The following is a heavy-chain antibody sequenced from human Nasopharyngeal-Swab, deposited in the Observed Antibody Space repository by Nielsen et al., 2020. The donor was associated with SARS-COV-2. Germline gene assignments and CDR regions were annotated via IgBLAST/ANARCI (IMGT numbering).Heavy chain of an antibody. J-gene: IGHJ4*02. CDR2: ITWNSGSI. CDR1: GFTFDDYA. D-gene: IGHD3-22*01. V-gene: IGHV3-9*01. Sequence: SLKISCAASGFTFDDYAMHWVRQAPGKGLEWVSGITWNSGSIGYADSVKGRFTISRHNAKNSMYLQMNSLIAEDTALYYCAKMNSSGYYPTVDYWGQGTLVTVSS. CDR3: AKMNSSGYYPTVDY.